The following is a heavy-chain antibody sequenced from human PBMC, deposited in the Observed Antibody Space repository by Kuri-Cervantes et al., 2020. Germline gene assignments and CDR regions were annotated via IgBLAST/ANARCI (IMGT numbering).Heavy chain of an antibody. CDR2: MNPNSGNT. CDR1: GSTFSDYF. Sequence: ASVKVSCKASGSTFSDYFMHWVRQATGQGLEWMGWMNPNSGNTGYAQKFQGRVTMTRNTSISTAYMELSSLRSEDTAVYYCARAYPGSSSWYVYWGQGTLVTVSS. J-gene: IGHJ4*02. D-gene: IGHD6-13*01. CDR3: ARAYPGSSSWYVY. V-gene: IGHV1-8*02.